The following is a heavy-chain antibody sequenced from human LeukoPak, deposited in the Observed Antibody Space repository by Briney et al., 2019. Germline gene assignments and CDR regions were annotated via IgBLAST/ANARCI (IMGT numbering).Heavy chain of an antibody. CDR1: GFTFSSYG. J-gene: IGHJ4*02. D-gene: IGHD3-9*01. CDR3: AKLVDYDILTGHFDY. V-gene: IGHV3-23*01. CDR2: ISGSGGST. Sequence: GGSLRLSCAASGFTFSSYGMSWVRQAPGKGLEWVSAISGSGGSTYYADSVKGRFTISRDNSKNTLYLQMNSLRAEDTAVYYCAKLVDYDILTGHFDYWGQGTLVTVSS.